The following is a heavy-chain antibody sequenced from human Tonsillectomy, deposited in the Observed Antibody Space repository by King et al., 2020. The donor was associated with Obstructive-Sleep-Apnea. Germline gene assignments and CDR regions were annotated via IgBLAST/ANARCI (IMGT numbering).Heavy chain of an antibody. Sequence: VQLVESGGGLVQPGRSLRLSCTASGFTFGDYAMSWFRQAPGKGLEWVGFIRSKAYGGTTEYAASVKGRFTISRDDSKSIAYLQMNSLKTEDTAVYYCTRLGSGWGRDAFDIWGQGTMVTVSS. CDR1: GFTFGDYA. V-gene: IGHV3-49*03. CDR2: IRSKAYGGTT. J-gene: IGHJ3*02. D-gene: IGHD6-19*01. CDR3: TRLGSGWGRDAFDI.